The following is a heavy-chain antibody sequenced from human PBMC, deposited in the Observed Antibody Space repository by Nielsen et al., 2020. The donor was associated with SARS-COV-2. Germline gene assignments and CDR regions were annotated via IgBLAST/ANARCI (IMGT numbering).Heavy chain of an antibody. J-gene: IGHJ4*02. D-gene: IGHD6-13*01. V-gene: IGHV1-18*04. CDR1: GYTFTSYS. CDR3: ARVSPLGIAAAGTYY. CDR2: ISAYNGNT. Sequence: ASVKVSCKASGYTFTSYSISWVRQAPGQGLEWMGWISAYNGNTNYAQKLQGRVTMTTDTSTSTAYMELRSLRSDDTAVYYCARVSPLGIAAAGTYYWGQGTLVTVSS.